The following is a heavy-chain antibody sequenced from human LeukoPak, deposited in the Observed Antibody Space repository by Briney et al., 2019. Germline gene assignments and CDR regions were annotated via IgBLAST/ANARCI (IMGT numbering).Heavy chain of an antibody. Sequence: GGSLRLSCAASGFTFSSHSMNWVRRAPGKGLEWVSYISSSSSTIYYADSVKGRFTISRDNAKNSLYLQMNSLRAEDTAVYYCARGAYYYEDWGQGTLVTVSS. V-gene: IGHV3-48*01. J-gene: IGHJ4*02. CDR1: GFTFSSHS. CDR2: ISSSSSTI. CDR3: ARGAYYYED. D-gene: IGHD3-22*01.